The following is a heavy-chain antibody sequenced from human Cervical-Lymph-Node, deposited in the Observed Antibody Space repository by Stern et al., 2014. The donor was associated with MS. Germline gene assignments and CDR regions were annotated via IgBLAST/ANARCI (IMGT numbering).Heavy chain of an antibody. J-gene: IGHJ4*02. CDR3: ARDKTLYEYGIIDY. V-gene: IGHV3-33*01. CDR1: GFSLNNDG. D-gene: IGHD4/OR15-4a*01. CDR2: IWYDGSNK. Sequence: VQLVQSGGGVVQPGRSLRLSCAASGFSLNNDGMHWVRQAPGQGLEWVAAIWYDGSNKYYADSVKRRFTISRDNSKNTLYLQMNSLRAEDTAVYYCARDKTLYEYGIIDYWGQGTLVTVSS.